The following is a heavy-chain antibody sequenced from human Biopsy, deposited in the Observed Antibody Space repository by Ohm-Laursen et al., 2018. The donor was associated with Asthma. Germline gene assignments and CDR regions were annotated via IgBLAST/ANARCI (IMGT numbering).Heavy chain of an antibody. Sequence: SDTLSLTCSLSSGSGGYMRSGNYYWGWIRQPPGKGLEWIGSIYYSGTTYYNPSLESRVTVSADTSKNQFSLKLTSVTAADTAVYYCVRGSSSWHHGPFHYYYGLDVWGRGTTVTVSS. V-gene: IGHV4-39*01. CDR3: VRGSSSWHHGPFHYYYGLDV. CDR1: SGSGGYMRSGNYY. D-gene: IGHD6-13*01. J-gene: IGHJ6*02. CDR2: IYYSGTT.